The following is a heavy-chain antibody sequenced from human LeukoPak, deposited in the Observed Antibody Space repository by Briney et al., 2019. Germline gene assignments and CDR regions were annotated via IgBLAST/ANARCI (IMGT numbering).Heavy chain of an antibody. CDR3: AKGSKAVVFTRDHYMDV. Sequence: GGSLRLSCAASGFTFDDYTMHWVRQAPGKGLEWVAFIRYDGSNKYYADSVKGRFTISRDNSKNTLYLQMNSLRAEDTAVYYCAKGSKAVVFTRDHYMDVWGKGTTVTISS. CDR1: GFTFDDYT. J-gene: IGHJ6*03. D-gene: IGHD3-22*01. CDR2: IRYDGSNK. V-gene: IGHV3-30*02.